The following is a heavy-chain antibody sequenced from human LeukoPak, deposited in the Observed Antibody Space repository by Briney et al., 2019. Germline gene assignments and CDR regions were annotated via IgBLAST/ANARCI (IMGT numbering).Heavy chain of an antibody. CDR3: ARVRSSSWFDY. D-gene: IGHD6-13*01. J-gene: IGHJ4*02. CDR1: GFTFSSSS. CDR2: ISSDGTST. V-gene: IGHV3-74*01. Sequence: GGSLRLSCSASGFTFSSSSMHWVRRAPGKGLVWVSRISSDGTSTNYADSVKGRFIISRDNAKSTLYLQMNSLRAEDTAVYFCARVRSSSWFDYRGQGTLVAVSS.